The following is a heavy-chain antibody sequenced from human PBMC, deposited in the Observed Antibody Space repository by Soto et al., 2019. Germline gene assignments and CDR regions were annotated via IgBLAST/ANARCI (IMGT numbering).Heavy chain of an antibody. CDR1: GGSISSSNW. D-gene: IGHD3-9*01. CDR3: ATLPYDILTGPYYYYYGMDV. Sequence: LSLTCAVSGGSISSSNWWSWVRQPPGKGLEWIGEIYHSGSTNYNPSLKSRVTISVDKSKNQFSLKLSSVTAADTAVYYCATLPYDILTGPYYYYYGMDVWGQGTTVTVSS. CDR2: IYHSGST. V-gene: IGHV4-4*02. J-gene: IGHJ6*02.